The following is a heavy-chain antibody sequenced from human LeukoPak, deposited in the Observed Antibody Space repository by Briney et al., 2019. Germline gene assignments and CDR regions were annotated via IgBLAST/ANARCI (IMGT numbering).Heavy chain of an antibody. Sequence: GGSLRLSCAASGFTFSSYWMSWVRQAPGKGLEWVANIKQDGSEKYYVDSVKGRFTISRDNAKNSLYLQMNSLRAEDTAVYYCARSTYSSGWYGGYYYYYMDVWGKGTTVTVSS. J-gene: IGHJ6*03. CDR3: ARSTYSSGWYGGYYYYYMDV. V-gene: IGHV3-7*01. D-gene: IGHD6-19*01. CDR1: GFTFSSYW. CDR2: IKQDGSEK.